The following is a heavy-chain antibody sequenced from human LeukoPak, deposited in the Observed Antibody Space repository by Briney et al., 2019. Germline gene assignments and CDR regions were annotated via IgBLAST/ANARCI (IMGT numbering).Heavy chain of an antibody. CDR2: ITGSGSST. J-gene: IGHJ4*02. V-gene: IGHV3-23*01. D-gene: IGHD1-20*01. CDR3: AKDPITGTQPYYFHY. Sequence: PGGSLRLSCAASGFTFSSYAMSWVRQAPGKGLEWVSGITGSGSSTYYADSVKGRFTISRDNSKTTLYLQMNSLRAEDTAVYYCAKDPITGTQPYYFHYWGQGTLVTVSS. CDR1: GFTFSSYA.